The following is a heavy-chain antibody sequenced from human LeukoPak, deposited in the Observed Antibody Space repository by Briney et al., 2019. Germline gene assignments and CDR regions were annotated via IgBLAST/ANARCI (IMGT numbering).Heavy chain of an antibody. CDR2: VIPILGIA. D-gene: IGHD4-17*01. CDR1: GGTFSSYA. Sequence: SVKVSCKASGGTFSSYAISWVRQAPGQGLERMGRVIPILGIANYAQKFQGRVTITAYKSTSTAYMELSSLRSEDTAVYYCARDDGDYDFDDYWGQGTLVTVSS. CDR3: ARDDGDYDFDDY. J-gene: IGHJ4*02. V-gene: IGHV1-69*04.